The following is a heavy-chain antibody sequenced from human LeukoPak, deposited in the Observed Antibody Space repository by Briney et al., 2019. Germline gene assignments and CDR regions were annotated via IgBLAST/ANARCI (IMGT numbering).Heavy chain of an antibody. CDR1: VISLTTTW. Sequence: PGESLRLSSVASVISLTTTWISGARQAPGKGLEWVGLIRSQVDGGTADYAAAVKGRFSISRDDSKNTLHLQMRSLKTVQREVYYCSTLFWYFDRWGVGTLVSVSA. J-gene: IGHJ2*01. V-gene: IGHV3-15*01. CDR3: STLFWYFDR. CDR2: IRSQVDGGTA.